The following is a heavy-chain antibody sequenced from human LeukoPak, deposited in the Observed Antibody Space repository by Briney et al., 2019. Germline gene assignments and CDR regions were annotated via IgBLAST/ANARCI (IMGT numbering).Heavy chain of an antibody. CDR2: ISSSSGYT. Sequence: GGSLRLSCAASGFTFSTYSMNWVRQAPGKGLEWVSSISSSSGYTHYADSVKGRFTISRDNAKNSLYLQMNSLRDTDTAVYYCARGKVGYSYFDYWGQGTLVTVSS. V-gene: IGHV3-21*01. CDR3: ARGKVGYSYFDY. D-gene: IGHD5-18*01. J-gene: IGHJ4*02. CDR1: GFTFSTYS.